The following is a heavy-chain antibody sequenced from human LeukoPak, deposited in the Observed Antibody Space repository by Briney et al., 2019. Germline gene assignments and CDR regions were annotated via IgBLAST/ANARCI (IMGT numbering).Heavy chain of an antibody. CDR2: IKQDGSEK. CDR3: VRGDGWFGELLNFDN. J-gene: IGHJ4*02. CDR1: GFTFSSYW. D-gene: IGHD3-10*01. V-gene: IGHV3-7*02. Sequence: AGGSLRLSCAASGFTFSSYWMTWVRQAPGKGLEWVANIKQDGSEKYYVDSVKGRFTISRDNAKNSLYLQMNSLRDEDTAVYYCVRGDGWFGELLNFDNWGQGTLVTVSS.